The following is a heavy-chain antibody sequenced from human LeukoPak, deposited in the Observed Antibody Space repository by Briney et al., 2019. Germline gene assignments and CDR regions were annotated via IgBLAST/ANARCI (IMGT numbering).Heavy chain of an antibody. V-gene: IGHV1-2*02. D-gene: IGHD6-19*01. CDR2: INPNSGGT. CDR3: ARDLGSGWSASDY. CDR1: GYTFTGYH. Sequence: ASVKVSCKASGYTFTGYHMHWVRQAPGQGLEWMGWINPNSGGTNYAQKFQGRVTMTRDTSISTAYMELSRLRSDDTAVYYCARDLGSGWSASDYWGQGTLVTVSS. J-gene: IGHJ4*02.